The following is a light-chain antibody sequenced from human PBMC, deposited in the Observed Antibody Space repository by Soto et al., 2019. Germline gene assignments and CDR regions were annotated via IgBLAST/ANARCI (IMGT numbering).Light chain of an antibody. CDR1: SGHSNYA. J-gene: IGLJ2*01. CDR2: LNSDGSH. V-gene: IGLV4-69*01. CDR3: QTWGSGIVV. Sequence: QLVLTQSPSASASLGPSVKLTCTLSSGHSNYAIAWHQQQSEKGPRYLMKLNSDGSHNKGDGIPDRFSGSSSGAERYLTISSLQSEDEADYYCQTWGSGIVVFGGGTKLTVL.